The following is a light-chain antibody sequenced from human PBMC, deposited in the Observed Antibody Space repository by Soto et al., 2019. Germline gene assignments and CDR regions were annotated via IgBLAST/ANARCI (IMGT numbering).Light chain of an antibody. Sequence: EIVMTQSPATLSVSPWERASLSCRASQSVSSNLAWYQQKPGQTPRLLIYATSTRATGIPARFSGSGSGTEFTLTISSLQSEDFAVYYCQHYNNWPLTFGGGTKVDI. CDR2: ATS. CDR1: QSVSSN. CDR3: QHYNNWPLT. V-gene: IGKV3-15*01. J-gene: IGKJ4*01.